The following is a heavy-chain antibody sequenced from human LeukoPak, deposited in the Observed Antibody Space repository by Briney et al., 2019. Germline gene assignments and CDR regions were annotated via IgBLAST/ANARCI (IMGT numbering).Heavy chain of an antibody. J-gene: IGHJ6*02. D-gene: IGHD2-2*01. Sequence: GGSLRLSCVTSGFTFSNYYMTWIRQAPGKGLEWVSYISGTGNSKYYADSVKGRFTISRDNAKNSLYLQMNSLRAEDTAVYYCARDIAPAANYGMDVWGQGTTVTVSS. V-gene: IGHV3-11*04. CDR2: ISGTGNSK. CDR1: GFTFSNYY. CDR3: ARDIAPAANYGMDV.